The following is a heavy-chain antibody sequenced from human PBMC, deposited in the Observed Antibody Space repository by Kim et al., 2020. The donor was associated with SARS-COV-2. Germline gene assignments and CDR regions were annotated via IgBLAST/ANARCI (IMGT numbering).Heavy chain of an antibody. CDR2: IYYSGST. Sequence: SETLSLTCTVSGGSISSGGYYWSWIRQHPGKGLEWIGYIYYSGSTYYNPSLKSRVTISVDTSKNQFSLKLSSVTAADTAVYYCARSLRWFGELFVYVDYWGQGTLVTVSS. J-gene: IGHJ4*02. D-gene: IGHD3-10*01. V-gene: IGHV4-31*03. CDR3: ARSLRWFGELFVYVDY. CDR1: GGSISSGGYY.